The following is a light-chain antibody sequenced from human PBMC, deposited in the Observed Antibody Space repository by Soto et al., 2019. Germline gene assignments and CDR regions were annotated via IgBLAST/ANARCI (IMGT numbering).Light chain of an antibody. CDR3: AAWDDSLNGQV. CDR1: SSNIGSNT. J-gene: IGLJ3*02. CDR2: SNN. Sequence: QSVLTQPPSASGTPGQRVTISCSGSSSNIGSNTVNWYQQLPGTAPKLLIYSNNQRPSGVPGRFSGSKSGTSASLAISGLQSEDEADYYCAAWDDSLNGQVFGGGTQLTVL. V-gene: IGLV1-44*01.